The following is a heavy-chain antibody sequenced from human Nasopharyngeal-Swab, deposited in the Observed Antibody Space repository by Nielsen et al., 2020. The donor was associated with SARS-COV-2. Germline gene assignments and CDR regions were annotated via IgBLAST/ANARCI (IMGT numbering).Heavy chain of an antibody. J-gene: IGHJ4*02. D-gene: IGHD6-19*01. CDR3: VRSIAVAGYYFDY. V-gene: IGHV3-21*04. Sequence: GGSLRLSCAASGFTFSSYSMNWVRQAPGKGLEWVSSISSSSSYIYYADSVKGRFTISRDNAKNSLYLQMNSLRAEDTAVYYCVRSIAVAGYYFDYWGQGTLVTVSS. CDR2: ISSSSSYI. CDR1: GFTFSSYS.